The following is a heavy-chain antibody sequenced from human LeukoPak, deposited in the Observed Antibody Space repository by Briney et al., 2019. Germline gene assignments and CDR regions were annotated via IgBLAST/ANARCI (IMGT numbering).Heavy chain of an antibody. Sequence: SETLSLTCTVSDGSLSSFYWGWIRQPPGKGLEWNGYIYYSGSTNYNPSLKSRVTISVDMSKNQFSLKLRSVTAADTAVYYCARVHFWSGYSYYFDYWGQGTLVTVSS. J-gene: IGHJ4*02. CDR2: IYYSGST. CDR3: ARVHFWSGYSYYFDY. V-gene: IGHV4-59*01. CDR1: DGSLSSFY. D-gene: IGHD3-3*02.